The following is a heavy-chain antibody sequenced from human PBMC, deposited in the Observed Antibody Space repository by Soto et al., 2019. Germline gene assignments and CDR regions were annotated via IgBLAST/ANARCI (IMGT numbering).Heavy chain of an antibody. CDR2: LYSGGNT. CDR1: GIVVSSNY. D-gene: IGHD3-9*01. J-gene: IGHJ4*02. V-gene: IGHV3-66*01. Sequence: EVQLVESGGGLVQPGGSLRLSCAASGIVVSSNYMSWVRQAPGKRLEWVSLLYSGGNTYYANSVKGRFIISRDNSKNTVYLQMNSLRAEDTAVYYCAGTSDILSGYKIDHWGQGTLVTVSS. CDR3: AGTSDILSGYKIDH.